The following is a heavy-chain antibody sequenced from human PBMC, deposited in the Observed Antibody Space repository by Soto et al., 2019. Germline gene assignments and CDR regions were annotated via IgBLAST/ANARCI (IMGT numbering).Heavy chain of an antibody. Sequence: GGSLRLSCAASGFTFSGYSMNWVRQAPGKGLEWVSYISSSSSTIYYADSVKGRFTISRDNAKNSLHLQMNSLRAEDTAVYYCARDYGDYALISSDYWCPGTLVTLFS. V-gene: IGHV3-48*01. CDR1: GFTFSGYS. J-gene: IGHJ4*02. CDR3: ARDYGDYALISSDY. D-gene: IGHD4-17*01. CDR2: ISSSSSTI.